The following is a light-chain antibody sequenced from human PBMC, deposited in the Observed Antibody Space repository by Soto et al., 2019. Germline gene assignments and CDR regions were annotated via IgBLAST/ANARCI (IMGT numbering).Light chain of an antibody. J-gene: IGLJ1*01. V-gene: IGLV2-14*01. CDR1: SSDIGDYNY. CDR2: GVS. CDR3: CSFRSGRTLV. Sequence: QSALTQPASESGSPGQSITISCTGTSSDIGDYNYISWYQHHPGKAPKLIIYGVSNRPSGVSNRFSGSKSGNTASLTISGLQAEDEADYYCCSFRSGRTLVFGTGTKVTVL.